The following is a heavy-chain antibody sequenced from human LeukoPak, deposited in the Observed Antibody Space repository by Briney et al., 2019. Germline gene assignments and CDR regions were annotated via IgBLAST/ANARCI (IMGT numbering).Heavy chain of an antibody. J-gene: IGHJ3*02. CDR2: IIPIFGTA. CDR3: ARVIYSYGDGAFDI. V-gene: IGHV1-69*05. D-gene: IGHD5-18*01. CDR1: GGTFSSYA. Sequence: SVKVSCKASGGTFSSYAISWVRQAPGQGLEWMGGIIPIFGTANYAQKFQGRVTITTDESTSTAYMELSSLRSEDTAVYYCARVIYSYGDGAFDIWGQGTMVTVSS.